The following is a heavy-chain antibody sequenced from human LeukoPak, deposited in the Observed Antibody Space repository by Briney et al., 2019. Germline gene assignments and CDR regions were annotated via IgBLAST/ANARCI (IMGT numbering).Heavy chain of an antibody. CDR1: GFTFSSYS. V-gene: IGHV3-21*01. CDR3: AREGYYYDSSGYSPFDY. CDR2: ISSSSSYI. Sequence: PGGSLRLSCAASGFTFSSYSMNWVRQAPGKGLEWVSSISSSSSYIYYADSEKGRFTISRDNAKNSLYLQMNSLRAEDTAVYYCAREGYYYDSSGYSPFDYWGQGTLVTVSS. D-gene: IGHD3-22*01. J-gene: IGHJ4*02.